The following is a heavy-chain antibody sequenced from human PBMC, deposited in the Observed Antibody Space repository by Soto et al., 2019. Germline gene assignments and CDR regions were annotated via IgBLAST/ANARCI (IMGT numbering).Heavy chain of an antibody. CDR2: ISGSGGST. CDR3: AKWGGEILQQPPPGDDAFDI. Sequence: GGSLRLSCAASGFTFSSYAMSWVRQAPGKGLEWVSAISGSGGSTYYADSVKGRFTISRDNSKNTLYLQMNSLRAEDTAVYYCAKWGGEILQQPPPGDDAFDIWGQGTMVTVSS. J-gene: IGHJ3*02. D-gene: IGHD6-13*01. V-gene: IGHV3-23*01. CDR1: GFTFSSYA.